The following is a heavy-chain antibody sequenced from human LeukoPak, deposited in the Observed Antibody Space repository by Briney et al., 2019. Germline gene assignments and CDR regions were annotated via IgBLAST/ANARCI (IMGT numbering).Heavy chain of an antibody. Sequence: GGSLRLSCAASGFTFSNCAMSWVRQAPGKGLEWVSAITGDGGSTYYADSVKGRFTISRDNSKNTLYLQMNSLRAEDTALYYCAKWGDYDVLTGYYDSDYWGQGTLVTVSS. D-gene: IGHD3-9*01. CDR2: ITGDGGST. V-gene: IGHV3-23*01. CDR1: GFTFSNCA. CDR3: AKWGDYDVLTGYYDSDY. J-gene: IGHJ4*02.